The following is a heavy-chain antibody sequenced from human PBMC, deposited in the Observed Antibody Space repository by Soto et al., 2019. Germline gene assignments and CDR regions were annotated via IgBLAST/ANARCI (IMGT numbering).Heavy chain of an antibody. CDR3: ARANYANAYYGMDV. J-gene: IGHJ6*02. CDR2: IWYDGSNK. D-gene: IGHD1-7*01. V-gene: IGHV3-33*01. Sequence: APGKGLEWVAVIWYDGSNKYYADSVKGRFTISRDNSKNTLYVQMNSLRAEDTAVYYCARANYANAYYGMDVWGQGTTVTVSS.